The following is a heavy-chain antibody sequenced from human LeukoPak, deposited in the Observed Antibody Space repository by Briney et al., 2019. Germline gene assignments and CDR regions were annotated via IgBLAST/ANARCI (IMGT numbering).Heavy chain of an antibody. J-gene: IGHJ4*02. CDR3: ARRRVYSGSGEFDF. CDR1: GGSMSGCY. Sequence: ETLSLTCPVSGGSMSGCYRSWIRQPPGKGLEWIGYIHYSGTTNYNPSLKSRVTISLDTSRNQFSLKLRSVTTADTAVYYCARRRVYSGSGEFDFWGQGTLVTVSS. D-gene: IGHD5-12*01. V-gene: IGHV4-59*01. CDR2: IHYSGTT.